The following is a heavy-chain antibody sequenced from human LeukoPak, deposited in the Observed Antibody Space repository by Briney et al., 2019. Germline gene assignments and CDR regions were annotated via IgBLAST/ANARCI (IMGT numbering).Heavy chain of an antibody. CDR3: ARAGRLVPNWFDP. CDR1: GFTFSSYA. V-gene: IGHV3-21*01. D-gene: IGHD2-8*02. J-gene: IGHJ5*02. Sequence: GGSLRLSCAASGFTFSSYAMHWVRQAPGKGLEWVSSISSSSSYIYYADSVKGRFTISRDNAKNSLYLQMNSLRAEDTAVYYCARAGRLVPNWFDPWGQGTLVTVSS. CDR2: ISSSSSYI.